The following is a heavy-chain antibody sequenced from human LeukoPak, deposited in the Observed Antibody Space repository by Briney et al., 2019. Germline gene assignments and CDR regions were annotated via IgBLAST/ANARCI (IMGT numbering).Heavy chain of an antibody. Sequence: PGGSLRLSCAASGFTVSSNYMSWVRQAPGKGLEWVSVIYSGGSTYYADSVKGRFTISRDNSKNTLYLQMNSLRAEDTAVYYCARDQAWVNAFDICGQGTMVIVSS. V-gene: IGHV3-53*01. CDR1: GFTVSSNY. D-gene: IGHD3-16*01. CDR2: IYSGGST. J-gene: IGHJ3*02. CDR3: ARDQAWVNAFDI.